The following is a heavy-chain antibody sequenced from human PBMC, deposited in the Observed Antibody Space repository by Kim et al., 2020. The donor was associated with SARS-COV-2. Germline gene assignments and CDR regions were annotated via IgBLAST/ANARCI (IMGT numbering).Heavy chain of an antibody. D-gene: IGHD3-3*01. Sequence: GGSLRLSCAASGFTFSSYGMHWVRQAPGKGLEWVAVISYDGSNKYYADSVKGRFSISRDNSKNTLYLQMNSLRAEDTAVYYCAKALADFWSGYLDYWGQG. CDR2: ISYDGSNK. CDR3: AKALADFWSGYLDY. J-gene: IGHJ4*02. V-gene: IGHV3-30*18. CDR1: GFTFSSYG.